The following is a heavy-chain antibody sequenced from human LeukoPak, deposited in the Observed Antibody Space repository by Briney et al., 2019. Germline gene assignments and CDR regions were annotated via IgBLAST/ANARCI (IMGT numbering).Heavy chain of an antibody. CDR2: IYHSGST. D-gene: IGHD3-9*01. CDR1: GGSISSSNW. Sequence: SETLSLTCAVSGGSISSSNWWSWVRQPPGKGLEWIGEIYHSGSTNYNPSLKSRVTISVDKSKNQFSLKLSSVTAADTAVYYCARAEVLRYFDWFGGIFDWGQGTLVTVSS. V-gene: IGHV4-4*02. CDR3: ARAEVLRYFDWFGGIFD. J-gene: IGHJ4*02.